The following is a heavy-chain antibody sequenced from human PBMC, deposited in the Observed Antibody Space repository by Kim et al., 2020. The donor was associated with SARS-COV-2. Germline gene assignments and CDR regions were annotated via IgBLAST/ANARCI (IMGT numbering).Heavy chain of an antibody. Sequence: ASVKVSCKASGYTFTSYGISWVRQAPGQGLEWMGWISAYNGNTNYAQKLQGRVTMTTDTSTSTAYMELRSLRSDDTAVYYCARDSPAYVWGSYRSLDYWGQGTLVTVSS. D-gene: IGHD3-16*02. J-gene: IGHJ4*02. CDR2: ISAYNGNT. CDR1: GYTFTSYG. V-gene: IGHV1-18*01. CDR3: ARDSPAYVWGSYRSLDY.